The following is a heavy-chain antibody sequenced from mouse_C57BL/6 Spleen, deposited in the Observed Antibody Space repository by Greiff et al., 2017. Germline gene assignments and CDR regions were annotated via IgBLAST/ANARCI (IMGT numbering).Heavy chain of an antibody. V-gene: IGHV1-19*01. CDR3: ARERGDSSGYDY. J-gene: IGHJ2*01. CDR2: INPYNGGT. Sequence: VQLQQSGPVLVKPGASVKMSCKASGYTFTDYYMNWVKQSHGKSLEWIGVINPYNGGTSYNQKFKGRATLTVDKSSSTAYMALNSLTSEDSAVYYCARERGDSSGYDYWGQGTTLTVSS. D-gene: IGHD3-2*02. CDR1: GYTFTDYY.